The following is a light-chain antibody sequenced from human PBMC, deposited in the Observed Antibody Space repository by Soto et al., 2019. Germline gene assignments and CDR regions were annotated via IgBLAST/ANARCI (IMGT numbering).Light chain of an antibody. Sequence: DIQMTQPPSTLSASVGDTVTITCRASQSCSNWLAWYQQKPGKAPKFLIYKPSTLESGVPSRFSGSGSGTEFTLTISSLQPDDFATYYCQQYNSYSWTFGQGTKVEIK. CDR1: QSCSNW. CDR3: QQYNSYSWT. V-gene: IGKV1-5*03. CDR2: KPS. J-gene: IGKJ1*01.